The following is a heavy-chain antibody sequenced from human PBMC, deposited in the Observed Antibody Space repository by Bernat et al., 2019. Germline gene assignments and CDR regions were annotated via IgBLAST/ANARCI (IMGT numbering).Heavy chain of an antibody. CDR3: ARSPRGQYGMDV. Sequence: QVQLVQSGAEVKKPGASVKVSCKASGYTFTSYYMHWVRQAPGQGLEWMGIINPSGGNTSYAQKFQGRVTMTRDTSTSTVYMELSSLRSEDTAGYYCARSPRGQYGMDVWGQGTTVTVSS. CDR2: INPSGGNT. J-gene: IGHJ6*02. V-gene: IGHV1-46*01. CDR1: GYTFTSYY.